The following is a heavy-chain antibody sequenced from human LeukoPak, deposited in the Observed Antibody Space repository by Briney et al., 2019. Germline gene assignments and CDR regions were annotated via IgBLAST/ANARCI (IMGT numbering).Heavy chain of an antibody. J-gene: IGHJ4*02. V-gene: IGHV3-74*01. D-gene: IGHD7-27*01. Sequence: PGGSLRLSCAASGFTFSSYWMRWVRQPPGKGLVWVSRISGGGTTTYADSVKGRFTISRDNAKNTLFLQMNSLRAEDTAVYYCARRNPELGKSYDYWGQGTLVTVSS. CDR3: ARRNPELGKSYDY. CDR1: GFTFSSYW. CDR2: ISGGGTTT.